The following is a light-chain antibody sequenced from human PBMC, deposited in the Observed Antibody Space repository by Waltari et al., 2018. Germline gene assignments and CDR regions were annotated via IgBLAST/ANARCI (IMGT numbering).Light chain of an antibody. V-gene: IGKV1-39*01. CDR1: QSIANY. Sequence: DIQMTQSPSSLAASVGDSVANTYRADQSIANYLSWYQQKPGQAPMLLIYAAYNLQAGVPSRFSGSGSGADFTLTISSLQREDFATYYCQQGYSGPLTFGQGTKVEIK. J-gene: IGKJ1*01. CDR3: QQGYSGPLT. CDR2: AAY.